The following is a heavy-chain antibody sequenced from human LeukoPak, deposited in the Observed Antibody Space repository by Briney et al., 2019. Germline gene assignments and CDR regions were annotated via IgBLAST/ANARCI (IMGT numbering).Heavy chain of an antibody. CDR3: ARLRPNTIFGVVMSHMDV. CDR1: GGSISSYY. Sequence: SETLSLTCTVSGGSISSYYWSWIRQPPGKGLEWIGYIYYSGSTNYNPSLKSRVTISVDTSKNQFSLKLSSVTAADTAVYYCARLRPNTIFGVVMSHMDVWGKGTTVTVSS. CDR2: IYYSGST. J-gene: IGHJ6*03. D-gene: IGHD3-3*01. V-gene: IGHV4-59*08.